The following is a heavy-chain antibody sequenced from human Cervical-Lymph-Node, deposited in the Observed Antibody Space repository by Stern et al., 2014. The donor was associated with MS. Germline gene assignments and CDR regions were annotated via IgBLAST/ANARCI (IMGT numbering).Heavy chain of an antibody. CDR1: GFTFSSHG. Sequence: VHLVESGGGVVQPGRSLRLSCVASGFTFSSHGMHWVRQAPGQGLEWLAVIWHDGSNKYYADSVKGRFTISRDNSKNTLFLQMNSLRAEDTAIYYCAKDGDKTAYGMDVWGQGTTVTVSS. D-gene: IGHD2-21*02. J-gene: IGHJ6*02. CDR3: AKDGDKTAYGMDV. CDR2: IWHDGSNK. V-gene: IGHV3-33*06.